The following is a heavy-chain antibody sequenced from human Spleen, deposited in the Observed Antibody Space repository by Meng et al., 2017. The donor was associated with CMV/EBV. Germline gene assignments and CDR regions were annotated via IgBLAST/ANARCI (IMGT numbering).Heavy chain of an antibody. CDR2: ISGSRSFI. Sequence: GGSLRLSCAASGFTFTTHTLTWVRQAPGKGLEWVAKISGSRSFIDYAGSVKGRFTVSRDNAKNSLYLQMNSLRAEDTALYYCARETMILVVDYWGQGTLVTVSS. D-gene: IGHD3-22*01. J-gene: IGHJ4*02. V-gene: IGHV3-21*01. CDR3: ARETMILVVDY. CDR1: GFTFTTHT.